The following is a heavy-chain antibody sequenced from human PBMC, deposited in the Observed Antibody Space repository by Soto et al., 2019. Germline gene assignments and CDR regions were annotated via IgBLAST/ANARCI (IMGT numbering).Heavy chain of an antibody. J-gene: IGHJ3*02. CDR2: IIPIFGTA. D-gene: IGHD3-22*01. Sequence: SVKVSCKASGGTFSSYAISWVREAPGQGLEWMGGIIPIFGTANYAQKFQGRVTITADESTSTAYMELSSLRSEDTAVYYCARPDRPYYYDSSGYPHAFDIWGQGTMVTVSS. CDR3: ARPDRPYYYDSSGYPHAFDI. CDR1: GGTFSSYA. V-gene: IGHV1-69*13.